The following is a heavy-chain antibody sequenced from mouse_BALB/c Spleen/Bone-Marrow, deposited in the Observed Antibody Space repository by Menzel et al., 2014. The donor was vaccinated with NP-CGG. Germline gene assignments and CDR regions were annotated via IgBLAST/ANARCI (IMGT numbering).Heavy chain of an antibody. Sequence: EVQGVESGGGLVQPGGSLRLSCEASGFTSIDYYMTWVRQPPGKALEWLGFIRSRANGYTTEYSASVKGRFTISRDISQSIFYLQMNTLRAEDSATYYCARETGYAYGNFAMDYWGQGTSVTVSS. D-gene: IGHD2-1*01. CDR1: GFTSIDYY. V-gene: IGHV7-3*02. J-gene: IGHJ4*01. CDR3: ARETGYAYGNFAMDY. CDR2: IRSRANGYTT.